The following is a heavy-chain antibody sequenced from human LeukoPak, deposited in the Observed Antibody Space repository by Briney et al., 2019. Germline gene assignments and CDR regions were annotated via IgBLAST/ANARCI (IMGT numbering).Heavy chain of an antibody. V-gene: IGHV3-7*01. Sequence: GGSLRLSCAASRFTFSNFWMTWVRQAPGRGLEWVANIKQDGTEKSYVDSVKGRFTISRDNAKNSLYPHMNSLRGEDTAVYYCAREVVVTPDTLDIWGQGTKVTVAS. CDR1: RFTFSNFW. J-gene: IGHJ3*02. D-gene: IGHD2-21*02. CDR3: AREVVVTPDTLDI. CDR2: IKQDGTEK.